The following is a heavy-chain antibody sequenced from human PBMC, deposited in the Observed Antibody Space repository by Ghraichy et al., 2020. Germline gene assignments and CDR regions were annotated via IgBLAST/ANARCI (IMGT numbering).Heavy chain of an antibody. D-gene: IGHD6-13*01. Sequence: GGSLRLSCAASGFTFSSYAMSWVRQAPGKGLEWVSTVSGSGGSTYYADSVKGRFTISRDNSKNTLYLQMNSLRAEDTAIYYCAKRSSYPYCFDCWGQGTLVTVSS. J-gene: IGHJ4*02. CDR2: VSGSGGST. CDR3: AKRSSYPYCFDC. V-gene: IGHV3-23*01. CDR1: GFTFSSYA.